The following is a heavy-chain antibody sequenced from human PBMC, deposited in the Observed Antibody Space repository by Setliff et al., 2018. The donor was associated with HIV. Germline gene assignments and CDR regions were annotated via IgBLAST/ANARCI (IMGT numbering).Heavy chain of an antibody. V-gene: IGHV4-34*01. CDR1: GGSFNDYS. J-gene: IGHJ4*02. Sequence: SETLFLTCAVYGGSFNDYSWNWIRQTPGKGLEWIAEITHSGSTNYNPSLRGRVTITLGTSKNHFSLNLRSVTAADTAFYYCATKGWNAYKAFDYWGQGTLVTVSS. D-gene: IGHD1-1*01. CDR2: ITHSGST. CDR3: ATKGWNAYKAFDY.